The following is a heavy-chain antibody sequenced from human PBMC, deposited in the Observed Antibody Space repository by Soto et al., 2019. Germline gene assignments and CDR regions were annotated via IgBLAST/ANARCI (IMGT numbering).Heavy chain of an antibody. CDR1: VDSVSSSIAA. CDR3: AEVVWCRGMDG. V-gene: IGHV6-1*01. D-gene: IGHD2-8*01. Sequence: SQTLSLTCDVSVDSVSSSIAAWNCIRQSPSRGLEWLGRTYYRSKWIHEYTVSMESRITINPDTSKNQFSLHIYSVTPEDTAVYCWAEVVWCRGMDGWGQGTPGTGSS. J-gene: IGHJ6*02. CDR2: TYYRSKWIH.